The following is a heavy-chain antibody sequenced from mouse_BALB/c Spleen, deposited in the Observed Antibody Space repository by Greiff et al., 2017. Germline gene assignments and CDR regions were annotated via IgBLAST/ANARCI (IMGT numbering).Heavy chain of an antibody. CDR3: ASSHYGSFDY. V-gene: IGHV5-12-2*01. CDR1: GFTFSSYT. CDR2: ISNGGGST. D-gene: IGHD1-1*01. J-gene: IGHJ2*01. Sequence: EVQLVESGGGLVQPGGSLKLSCAASGFTFSSYTMSWVRQTPEKRLEWVAYISNGGGSTYYPDSVKGRFTISRDNAKNNLYLQMSSLKSEDTAMYYCASSHYGSFDYWGQGTTLTVSS.